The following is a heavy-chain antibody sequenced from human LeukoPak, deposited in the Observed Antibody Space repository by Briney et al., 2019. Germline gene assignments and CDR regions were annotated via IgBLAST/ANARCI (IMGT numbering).Heavy chain of an antibody. J-gene: IGHJ4*02. V-gene: IGHV1-18*01. Sequence: ASVKVSCKASGYTFSNYGYSWVRQAPGQGLEWVGWISTYNGNTNYAQKFQGRVTMTRDTSTSTVYMELSSLRSEDTAVYYCARVGGRRYCSSTSCSKLDYWGQGTLVTVSS. CDR3: ARVGGRRYCSSTSCSKLDY. D-gene: IGHD2-2*01. CDR1: GYTFSNYG. CDR2: ISTYNGNT.